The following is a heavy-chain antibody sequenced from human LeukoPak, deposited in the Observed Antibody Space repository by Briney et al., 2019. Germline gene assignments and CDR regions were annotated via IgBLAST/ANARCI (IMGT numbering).Heavy chain of an antibody. D-gene: IGHD3-10*01. Sequence: GRSLRLSCAASGFTFDDYAMHWVRQAPGKGLEWVSGISWNSGSIGYADSVKGRFTISRDNAKNSLYLQMNSLRAEDTALYYCAKDPSGSGYYYYGMDVWGQGTTVTVSS. CDR1: GFTFDDYA. CDR2: ISWNSGSI. CDR3: AKDPSGSGYYYYGMDV. J-gene: IGHJ6*02. V-gene: IGHV3-9*01.